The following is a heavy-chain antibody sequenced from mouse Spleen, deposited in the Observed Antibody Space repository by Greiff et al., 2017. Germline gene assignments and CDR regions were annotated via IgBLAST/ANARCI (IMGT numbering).Heavy chain of an antibody. D-gene: IGHD2-1*01. CDR3: ARGGNYLYYAMDY. Sequence: EVQLVESGGGLVKPGGSLKLSCAASGFTFSDYGMHWVRQAPEKGLEWVAYISSGSSTIYYAVTVKGRFTISRDNAKNTLFLQMTSLRSEDTAMYYCARGGNYLYYAMDYWGQGTSVTVSS. V-gene: IGHV5-17*01. CDR2: ISSGSSTI. J-gene: IGHJ4*01. CDR1: GFTFSDYG.